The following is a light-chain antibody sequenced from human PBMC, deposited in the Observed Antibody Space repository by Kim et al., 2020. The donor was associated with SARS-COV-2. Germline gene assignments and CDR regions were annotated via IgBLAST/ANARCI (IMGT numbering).Light chain of an antibody. J-gene: IGKJ2*01. CDR3: QQRSNWYT. CDR2: DAS. CDR1: QSVSSY. Sequence: RSLSPGERATRSCRASQSVSSYLAWYQHKPGQAPRLRIYDASNRATGIPARFSGSGSGTDFTLTISSLEPEDVAVYYCQQRSNWYTFGQGTKLEIK. V-gene: IGKV3-11*01.